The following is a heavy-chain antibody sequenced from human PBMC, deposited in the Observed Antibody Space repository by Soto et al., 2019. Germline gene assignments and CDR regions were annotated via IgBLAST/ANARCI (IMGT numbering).Heavy chain of an antibody. Sequence: QVQLQESGPGLVKPSETLSLTCTVSGGSISAYYSSWIRQPAGKGMEWVGRVHATDGTNYNPSLKSRVTMSIDTSKNQFPLNLGSLTAADTAVYYCARALASAAGLYFDYWGQGILVTVSS. D-gene: IGHD6-13*01. CDR1: GGSISAYY. J-gene: IGHJ4*02. CDR2: VHATDGT. V-gene: IGHV4-4*07. CDR3: ARALASAAGLYFDY.